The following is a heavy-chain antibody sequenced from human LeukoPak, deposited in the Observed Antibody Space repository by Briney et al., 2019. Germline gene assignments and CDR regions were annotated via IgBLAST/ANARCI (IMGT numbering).Heavy chain of an antibody. D-gene: IGHD6-19*01. V-gene: IGHV3-9*01. CDR3: AKATGYSSGWYGD. CDR1: GFTFDDYA. Sequence: PGRSLRLSCAASGFTFDDYAMHWVRQAPGKGLEWVSGISWNSGSIGYADSVKGRFTISRDNAKNSLYLQMNSLRAEGTALYYCAKATGYSSGWYGDWGQGTLVTVSS. J-gene: IGHJ4*02. CDR2: ISWNSGSI.